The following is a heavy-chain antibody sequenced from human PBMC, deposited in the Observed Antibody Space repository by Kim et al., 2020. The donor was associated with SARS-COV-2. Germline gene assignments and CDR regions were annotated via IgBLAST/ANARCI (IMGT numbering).Heavy chain of an antibody. D-gene: IGHD2-21*01. CDR2: ISYDGSNK. Sequence: GGSLRLSCAASGFTFSSYGMHWVRQAPGKGLEWVAVISYDGSNKYYADSVKGRFTISRDNSKNTLYLQMNSLRAEDTAVYYCAKASGGIGYYFDYWGQGTLVTVSS. J-gene: IGHJ4*02. V-gene: IGHV3-30*18. CDR3: AKASGGIGYYFDY. CDR1: GFTFSSYG.